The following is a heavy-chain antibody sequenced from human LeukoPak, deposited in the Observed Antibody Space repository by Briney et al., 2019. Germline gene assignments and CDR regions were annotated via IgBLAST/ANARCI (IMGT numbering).Heavy chain of an antibody. CDR3: ARADDSSGSHRPYYSYYYMDV. J-gene: IGHJ6*03. D-gene: IGHD3-22*01. CDR1: GYTFNTYS. V-gene: IGHV7-4-1*02. Sequence: ASVKVSCKASGYTFNTYSINWVRQAPGQGPEWVGWINAHTGNPTYAQGFTGRFVFSLDTSVSTAYLQISSLRSEDTAVYYCARADDSSGSHRPYYSYYYMDVWGKGTTVTVSS. CDR2: INAHTGNP.